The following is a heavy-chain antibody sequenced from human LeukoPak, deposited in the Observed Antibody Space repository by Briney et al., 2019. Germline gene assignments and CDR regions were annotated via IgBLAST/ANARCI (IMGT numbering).Heavy chain of an antibody. CDR2: IYYSGST. CDR1: GGSISSSSYY. CDR3: ARVGYAVDIGAFDI. V-gene: IGHV4-39*01. Sequence: SETLSLTCTVSGGSISSSSYYWGWIRQPPGKGLEWIGSIYYSGSTYYNPSLKSRVTISVDTSKNQFSLKLSSVTAADTAVYYCARVGYAVDIGAFDIWGQGTMVTVSS. J-gene: IGHJ3*02. D-gene: IGHD2-2*03.